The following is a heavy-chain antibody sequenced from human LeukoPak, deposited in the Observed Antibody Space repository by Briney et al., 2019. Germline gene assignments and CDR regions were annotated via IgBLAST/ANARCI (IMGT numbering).Heavy chain of an antibody. Sequence: GGSLRLSCAASGFTFSDYYMSWIRQAPGKGLEWVAVISYDGSNKYYADSVKGRFTISRDNSKNTLYLQMNSLRAEDTAVYYCARARVSYDILTGSLPNWGQGTLVTVSS. D-gene: IGHD3-9*01. CDR2: ISYDGSNK. CDR1: GFTFSDYY. J-gene: IGHJ4*02. V-gene: IGHV3-30-3*01. CDR3: ARARVSYDILTGSLPN.